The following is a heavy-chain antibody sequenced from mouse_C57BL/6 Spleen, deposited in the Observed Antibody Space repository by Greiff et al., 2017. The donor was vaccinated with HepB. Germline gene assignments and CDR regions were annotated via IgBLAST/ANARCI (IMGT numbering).Heavy chain of an antibody. J-gene: IGHJ4*01. V-gene: IGHV1-80*01. CDR3: ARRGIYGSSYDAMDY. Sequence: QVQLQQSGAELVKPGASVKISCKASGYAFSSYWMNWVKQRPGKGLEWIGQIYPGDGDTNYNGKFKGKATLTADKSSSTAYMQLSSLTSEDSAVYFCARRGIYGSSYDAMDYWGQGTSVTVSS. D-gene: IGHD1-1*01. CDR1: GYAFSSYW. CDR2: IYPGDGDT.